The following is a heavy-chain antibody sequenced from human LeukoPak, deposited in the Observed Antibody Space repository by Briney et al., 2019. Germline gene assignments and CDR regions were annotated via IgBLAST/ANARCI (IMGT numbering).Heavy chain of an antibody. CDR2: SSSSDDGK. Sequence: PGGSLRLSCTASGLSLNSYAMSWVRQVPGKGLEWVSASSSSDDGKWYADSVKGRFTISRDNSKNTLYLQMNSLRAEDTAVYYCAKDRLWFGELLTSFDYWGQGTLVTVSS. J-gene: IGHJ4*02. CDR3: AKDRLWFGELLTSFDY. CDR1: GLSLNSYA. V-gene: IGHV3-23*01. D-gene: IGHD3-10*01.